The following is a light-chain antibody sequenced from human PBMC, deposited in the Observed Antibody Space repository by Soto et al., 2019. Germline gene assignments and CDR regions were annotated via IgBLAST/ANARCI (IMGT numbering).Light chain of an antibody. V-gene: IGLV2-14*03. Sequence: QSVLTQPASVSGSPGQSITISRTGTSSDVGGYNYVSWYQHHPGKAPKLMIYDVSNRPSGISNRFSGSKSGNTASLTISGLQPEDEGDYYSSSYTTSNTRRIVSGTGTKVTVL. J-gene: IGLJ1*01. CDR1: SSDVGGYNY. CDR2: DVS. CDR3: SSYTTSNTRRIV.